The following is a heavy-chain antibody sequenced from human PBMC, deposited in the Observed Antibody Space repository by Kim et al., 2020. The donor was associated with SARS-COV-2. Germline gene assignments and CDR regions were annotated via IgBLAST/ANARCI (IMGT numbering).Heavy chain of an antibody. Sequence: GGSLRLSCAASGFTFSTSWMDWVRLAPGKGLEWVASIKEDGGEMYYVDSVKGRFTISRDNAKNSLYLQMNSLRAEDTAVYYCARDRPRGHFDYWGQGTLV. V-gene: IGHV3-7*01. J-gene: IGHJ4*02. CDR3: ARDRPRGHFDY. CDR2: IKEDGGEM. CDR1: GFTFSTSW.